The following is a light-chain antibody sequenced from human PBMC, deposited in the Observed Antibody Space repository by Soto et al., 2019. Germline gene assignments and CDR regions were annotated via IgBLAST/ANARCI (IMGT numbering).Light chain of an antibody. J-gene: IGKJ5*01. V-gene: IGKV3-15*01. Sequence: EIVLTQSPATLPVSPGERATLSCRASQSVGSNLAWFQQKPGQAPRLLIYGSSTRATGVPARFSGSGSGADFTLTIRNLQSEDFAVYYCQQYTNWPPITFGQGTRREIK. CDR3: QQYTNWPPIT. CDR1: QSVGSN. CDR2: GSS.